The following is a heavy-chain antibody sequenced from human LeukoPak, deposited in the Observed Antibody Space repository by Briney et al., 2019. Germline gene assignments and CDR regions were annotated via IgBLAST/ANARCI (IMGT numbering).Heavy chain of an antibody. Sequence: PGRPLRLSCTASGFTFNNYGMHWVRQAPGKGPEWVAVISYNGGNKYYAGSVKGRFTISRDNSKNMLYLQMNSLRPEDTATYYCAKDVVMMVYAFDSWGQGTLVTVSS. J-gene: IGHJ4*02. CDR2: ISYNGGNK. D-gene: IGHD2-8*01. V-gene: IGHV3-30*18. CDR1: GFTFNNYG. CDR3: AKDVVMMVYAFDS.